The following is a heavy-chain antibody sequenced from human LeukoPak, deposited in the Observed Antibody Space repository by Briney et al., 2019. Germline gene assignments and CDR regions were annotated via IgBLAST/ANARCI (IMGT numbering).Heavy chain of an antibody. CDR2: IKQDGSEK. Sequence: PGGSLRLSCAASGFTFSSYWMSWVRQAPGKGLEWVANIKQDGSEKYYVDSVKGRFTISRDNSKNTLYLQMNSLRAEDTAVHYCAKDLSDPVMVIDSWGQGTLVTVSS. CDR3: AKDLSDPVMVIDS. J-gene: IGHJ4*02. D-gene: IGHD5-18*01. CDR1: GFTFSSYW. V-gene: IGHV3-7*03.